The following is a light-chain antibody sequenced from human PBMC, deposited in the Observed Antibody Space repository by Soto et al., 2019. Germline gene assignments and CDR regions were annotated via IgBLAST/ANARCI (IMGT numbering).Light chain of an antibody. Sequence: QSVLTQPASVSGSPGQSITISCTGTSSDVGSYNLVSWYQQHPGKAPKLMIYEGSKRPSGVSNRFSGSKSGNTASLTISGLQAEDEADYYCCSYAGVGVFGGGTKLTV. CDR3: CSYAGVGV. V-gene: IGLV2-23*01. CDR1: SSDVGSYNL. CDR2: EGS. J-gene: IGLJ3*02.